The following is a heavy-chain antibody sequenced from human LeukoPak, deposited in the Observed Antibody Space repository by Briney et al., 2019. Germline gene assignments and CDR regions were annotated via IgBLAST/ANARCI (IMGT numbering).Heavy chain of an antibody. CDR2: TIPIFGTA. Sequence: GASVKVSCKASGGTFSSYAISWVRQAPGQGLEWMGGTIPIFGTANYAQKFQGRVTITADESTSTAYMELSSLRSEDTAVYYCARRWSGGRAARYYFDYWGQGTLVTVSS. V-gene: IGHV1-69*13. CDR1: GGTFSSYA. CDR3: ARRWSGGRAARYYFDY. D-gene: IGHD6-6*01. J-gene: IGHJ4*02.